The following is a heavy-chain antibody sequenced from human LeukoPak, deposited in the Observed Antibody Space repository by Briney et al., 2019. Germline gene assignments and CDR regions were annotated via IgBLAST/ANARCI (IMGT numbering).Heavy chain of an antibody. CDR1: RYSSENHC. CDR3: AREGVPVAGTLWPEP. V-gene: IGHV5-51*01. Sequence: GESLKISCRGSRYSSENHCIAWGRQLPQQGLEWMGIIYPDDSNTTYSPSLEGQVTISVDTSINTAYLQWNTLAASDTAIYYCAREGVPVAGTLWPEPWGQGTLVTVSS. D-gene: IGHD6-19*01. J-gene: IGHJ5*02. CDR2: IYPDDSNT.